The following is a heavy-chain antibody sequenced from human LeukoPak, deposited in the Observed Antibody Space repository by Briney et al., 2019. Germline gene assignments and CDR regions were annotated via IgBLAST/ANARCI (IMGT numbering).Heavy chain of an antibody. J-gene: IGHJ4*02. CDR1: GGSFSGYY. CDR3: ARGRVTTVVPDY. CDR2: INHSGST. Sequence: SETLSLTCAVYGGSFSGYYWSWIRQPPGKGLEWIGEINHSGSTNYNPSLKSRVTISVDTSKNQFSLKLNSVTAADTAVYYCARGRVTTVVPDYWGQGTLVTVSS. V-gene: IGHV4-34*01. D-gene: IGHD4-23*01.